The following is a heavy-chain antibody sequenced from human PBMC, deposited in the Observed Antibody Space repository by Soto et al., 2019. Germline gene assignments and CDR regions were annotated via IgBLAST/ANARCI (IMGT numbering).Heavy chain of an antibody. CDR1: GGSISSYY. D-gene: IGHD3-3*01. V-gene: IGHV4-4*07. Sequence: PSETLSLTCTVSGGSISSYYWIWIRQPAGKGLEWIGRIYTSGSTNYNPSLKSRVTMSVDTPKNQFSLKLSSVTAADTAVYYCARDDYDFWSGHYGMDVWGQGTTVTVSS. CDR3: ARDDYDFWSGHYGMDV. CDR2: IYTSGST. J-gene: IGHJ6*02.